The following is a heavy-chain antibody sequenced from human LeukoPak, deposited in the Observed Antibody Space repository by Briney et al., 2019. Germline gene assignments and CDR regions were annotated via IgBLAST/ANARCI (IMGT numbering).Heavy chain of an antibody. Sequence: HVASVKVSCKASGYTFTGYYMHWVRQAPGQGLEWMGMINPSGGTTSYTQKFQGRVTMTRDTSTSTVYLELSSLRSEDTAVYYCARDRVGAPRTAFDYWGQGTLVTVSS. D-gene: IGHD1-26*01. CDR2: INPSGGTT. V-gene: IGHV1-46*01. CDR1: GYTFTGYY. CDR3: ARDRVGAPRTAFDY. J-gene: IGHJ4*02.